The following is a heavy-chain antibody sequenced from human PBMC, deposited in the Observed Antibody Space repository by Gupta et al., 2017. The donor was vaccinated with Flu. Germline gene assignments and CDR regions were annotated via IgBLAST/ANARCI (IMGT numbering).Heavy chain of an antibody. CDR1: GVA. D-gene: IGHD3-16*01. Sequence: GVAVGWIRQPPGKALEWLALIYWDSDKRYSPSLKSRLTITKDTSKSQVVLAMTNMDPTDTATYYCAHSAYTAGRLSWFAPWGQGTLVTVSS. V-gene: IGHV2-5*02. CDR2: IYWDSDK. CDR3: AHSAYTAGRLSWFAP. J-gene: IGHJ5*02.